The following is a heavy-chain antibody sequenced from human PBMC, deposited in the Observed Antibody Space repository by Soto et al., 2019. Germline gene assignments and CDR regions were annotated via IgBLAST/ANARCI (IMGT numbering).Heavy chain of an antibody. V-gene: IGHV4-39*01. J-gene: IGHJ4*02. CDR2: IYYSGST. Sequence: SETLSLTCTVSGGSISSSSYYWGWIRQPPGKGLEWIGSIYYSGSTYYNPSLKSRVTISVDTSKNQFSLRLSSVTAADTAVYYCARQTPTGYSSSWPIDYWGQGTLVTVSS. CDR1: GGSISSSSYY. D-gene: IGHD6-13*01. CDR3: ARQTPTGYSSSWPIDY.